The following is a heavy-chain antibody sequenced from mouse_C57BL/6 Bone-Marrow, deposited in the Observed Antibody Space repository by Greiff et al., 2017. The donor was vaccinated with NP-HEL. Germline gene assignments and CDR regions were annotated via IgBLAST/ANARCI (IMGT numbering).Heavy chain of an antibody. CDR2: INPNNGGT. J-gene: IGHJ3*01. Sequence: VQLQQSGPELVKPGASVKISCKASGYTFTDYYMNWVKQSHGKSLEWIGDINPNNGGTSYNQKFKGKATLTVDKSSSTAYMGLRSLTSEDSAVSYCARRNWDGGFAYWGQGTLVTVST. CDR1: GYTFTDYY. D-gene: IGHD4-1*01. CDR3: ARRNWDGGFAY. V-gene: IGHV1-26*01.